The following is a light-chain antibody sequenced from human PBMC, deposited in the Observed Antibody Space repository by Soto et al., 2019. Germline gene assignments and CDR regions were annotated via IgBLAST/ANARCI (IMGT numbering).Light chain of an antibody. J-gene: IGLJ3*02. V-gene: IGLV1-47*01. Sequence: QPVLNQPPSASGTPGQRVTISCSGSSSNIGSNYVYWYQQLPGTAPKLLIYRNNQRPSGVPARFSGSKSGTSASLAIIGLRSEDEADYYCAAWDDSLSVWVFGGGTKLTVL. CDR3: AAWDDSLSVWV. CDR1: SSNIGSNY. CDR2: RNN.